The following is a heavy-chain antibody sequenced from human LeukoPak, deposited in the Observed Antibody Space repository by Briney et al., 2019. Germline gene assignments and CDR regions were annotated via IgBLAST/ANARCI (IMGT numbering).Heavy chain of an antibody. J-gene: IGHJ3*02. CDR1: GGSFSGIY. D-gene: IGHD3-10*01. CDR3: ARDWDYYGSGSYGGAFDI. CDR2: TYTSGST. V-gene: IGHV4-4*07. Sequence: PSETLSLTCAAYGGSFSGIYWSWIRQPAGKGLEWIGRTYTSGSTNYNPSLKSRVTISEDTSKNQFSLKLSSVTAADTAVYYCARDWDYYGSGSYGGAFDIWGQGTMVTVSS.